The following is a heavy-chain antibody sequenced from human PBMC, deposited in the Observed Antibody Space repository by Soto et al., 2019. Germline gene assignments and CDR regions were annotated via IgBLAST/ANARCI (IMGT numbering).Heavy chain of an antibody. CDR2: IRNTPYGGTT. Sequence: SLRLSCNCSGFRFSEHAMTWVRQAPGKGLEWVGFIRNTPYGGTTDYAASVRGRFTISRDDSDSIAYLQMNSLKTADSGVYYSSRGSFGYYGPWGPVTLVTVSS. D-gene: IGHD2-2*03. CDR1: GFRFSEHA. J-gene: IGHJ5*02. CDR3: SRGSFGYYGP. V-gene: IGHV3-49*04.